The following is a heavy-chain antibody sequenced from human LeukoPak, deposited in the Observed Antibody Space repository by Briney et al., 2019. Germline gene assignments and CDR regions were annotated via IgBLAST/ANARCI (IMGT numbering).Heavy chain of an antibody. D-gene: IGHD2-2*01. CDR2: IYPGDSDT. V-gene: IGHV5-51*01. Sequence: GESLQISCKGSGYSFTSYWIGWVRQMPGKGLEWMGIIYPGDSDTRYSPSFQGQVTISADKSISTAYLQWSSLKASDTAMYYCARPYCSSTSCYVWYFDLWGRGTLATVSS. J-gene: IGHJ2*01. CDR3: ARPYCSSTSCYVWYFDL. CDR1: GYSFTSYW.